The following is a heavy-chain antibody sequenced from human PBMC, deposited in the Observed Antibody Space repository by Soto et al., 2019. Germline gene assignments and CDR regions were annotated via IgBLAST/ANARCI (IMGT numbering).Heavy chain of an antibody. J-gene: IGHJ6*02. D-gene: IGHD3-10*01. V-gene: IGHV4-31*03. CDR1: GDSISNTGFY. CDR2: IHYTGRT. CDR3: ARDHRSLGDYYGIDV. Sequence: SETLSLTCSVSGDSISNTGFYWSWIRQHPGKALEWIGYIHYTGRTSYNPSLKSRLAISLDASKNQFSLSLSSVTSADTAVYYCARDHRSLGDYYGIDVWGQGTTVTVSS.